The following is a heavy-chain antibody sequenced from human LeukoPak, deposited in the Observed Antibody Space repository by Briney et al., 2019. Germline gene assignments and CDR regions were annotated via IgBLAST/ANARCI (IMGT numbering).Heavy chain of an antibody. J-gene: IGHJ4*02. Sequence: GGSLRLSCAASGFTFSSYSMNWVRQAPGKGLEWVSSISSSSSYIYYADSVKGRFTISRDNAKNSLYLQMNSLRAEDTAVYYCAREREQLARFDYWGQGTLVTVSP. V-gene: IGHV3-21*01. D-gene: IGHD6-6*01. CDR1: GFTFSSYS. CDR2: ISSSSSYI. CDR3: AREREQLARFDY.